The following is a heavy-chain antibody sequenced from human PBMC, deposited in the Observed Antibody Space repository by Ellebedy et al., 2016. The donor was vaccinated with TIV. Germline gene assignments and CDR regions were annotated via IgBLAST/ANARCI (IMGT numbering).Heavy chain of an antibody. D-gene: IGHD5-12*01. CDR2: VYYSGTT. Sequence: MPGGSLRLSCTVSGGSISTSNFYWGWVRQPPGKGLEWIGTVYYSGTTQYNPSLKSRVTISVDTSRAQFSLKMTSVTAADTAVYYCARQVWAGYSGYGIYYFDYWGQGILVTVSA. V-gene: IGHV4-39*01. J-gene: IGHJ4*02. CDR1: GGSISTSNFY. CDR3: ARQVWAGYSGYGIYYFDY.